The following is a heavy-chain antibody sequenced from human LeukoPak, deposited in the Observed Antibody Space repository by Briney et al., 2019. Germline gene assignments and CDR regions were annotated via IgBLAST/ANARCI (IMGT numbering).Heavy chain of an antibody. CDR3: AKDMYSGSYSLDY. D-gene: IGHD1-26*01. V-gene: IGHV3-23*01. Sequence: GGSLRLSCAASGFTFSSYGMSWVRQAPGKGLEWVSAISGSGGSTYYADSVKGRFTISRDNSKNMLYLQMNSLRAEDTAVYYCAKDMYSGSYSLDYWGQGTLVTVSS. CDR2: ISGSGGST. CDR1: GFTFSSYG. J-gene: IGHJ4*02.